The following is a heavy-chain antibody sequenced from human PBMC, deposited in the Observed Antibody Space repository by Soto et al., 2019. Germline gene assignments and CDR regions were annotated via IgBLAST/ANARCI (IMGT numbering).Heavy chain of an antibody. Sequence: SETLSLTCTVSGGSISSYYWSWIRQPPGKGLEWIGYIYYSGSTNYNPSLKSRVTISVDTSKNQFSLKLSSVTAADTAVYYCARVNQYCTNGVCYGDYYYYMDVWGKGTTVTISS. CDR1: GGSISSYY. J-gene: IGHJ6*03. V-gene: IGHV4-59*01. D-gene: IGHD2-8*01. CDR3: ARVNQYCTNGVCYGDYYYYMDV. CDR2: IYYSGST.